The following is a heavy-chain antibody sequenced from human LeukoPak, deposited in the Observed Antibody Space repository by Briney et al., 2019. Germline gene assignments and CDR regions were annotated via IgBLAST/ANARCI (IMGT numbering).Heavy chain of an antibody. D-gene: IGHD6-13*01. V-gene: IGHV1-2*02. CDR3: ARGKPGIAAAGDY. CDR1: GNTFTANY. J-gene: IGHJ4*02. Sequence: ASVKVSCKTSGNTFTANYMQCVRQAPGQGLEWMGWINPNSGGANYAQKFRGRVTMTRDTSISTAYMELSRLRSDDTAVYYCARGKPGIAAAGDYWGQGTLVTVSS. CDR2: INPNSGGA.